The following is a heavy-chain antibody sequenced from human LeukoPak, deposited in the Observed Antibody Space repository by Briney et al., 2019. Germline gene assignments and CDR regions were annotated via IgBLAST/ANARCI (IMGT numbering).Heavy chain of an antibody. CDR3: ARVALRYFDWLPQYYFDY. Sequence: SETLSLTRTVSGGSVSSYYWSWIRQPPGKGLEWIGYIYYSGSTNYNPSLKSRVTISVDTSKNQFSLKLSSVTAADTAVYYCARVALRYFDWLPQYYFDYWGQGTLVTVSS. CDR1: GGSVSSYY. D-gene: IGHD3-9*01. CDR2: IYYSGST. J-gene: IGHJ4*02. V-gene: IGHV4-59*08.